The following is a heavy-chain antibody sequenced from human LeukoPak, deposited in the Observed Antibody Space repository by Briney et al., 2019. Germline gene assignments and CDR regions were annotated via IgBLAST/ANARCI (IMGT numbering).Heavy chain of an antibody. CDR1: GGAIRDGDYY. J-gene: IGHJ4*02. Sequence: SETLSLTCTVSGGAIRDGDYYWSWIRQRPGNGLEWIGYIYYSGTTYYNASLKNRATLSLDTSKKQFSLNLNSVTAADTAIYYCARAAIIVYYFDSWGQGALVTVS. CDR3: ARAAIIVYYFDS. D-gene: IGHD3-10*01. V-gene: IGHV4-31*02. CDR2: IYYSGTT.